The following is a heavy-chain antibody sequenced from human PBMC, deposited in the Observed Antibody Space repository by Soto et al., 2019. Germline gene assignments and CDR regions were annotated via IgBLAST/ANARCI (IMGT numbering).Heavy chain of an antibody. CDR1: GFTFSNAW. V-gene: IGHV3-15*01. J-gene: IGHJ3*02. Sequence: EVQLVESGGGLVKPGGSLRLSCAASGFTFSNAWMSWVRQAPGKGLEWVGRIKSKTDGGTTDYAAPVKGRFTISRDDSKNTLYLQMNSLKTEDTAVYYCTTEVLQYFDWLPKNDAFDIWGQGTMVTVSS. CDR2: IKSKTDGGTT. CDR3: TTEVLQYFDWLPKNDAFDI. D-gene: IGHD3-9*01.